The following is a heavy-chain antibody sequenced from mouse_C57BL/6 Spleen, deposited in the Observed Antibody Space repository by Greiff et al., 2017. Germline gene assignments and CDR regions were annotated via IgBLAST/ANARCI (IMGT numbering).Heavy chain of an antibody. CDR3: ARGGYGSTWFAY. CDR2: ISYSGST. CDR1: GYSITSGYD. D-gene: IGHD1-1*01. J-gene: IGHJ3*01. V-gene: IGHV3-1*01. Sequence: EVQRVESGPGMVKPSQSLSLTCTVTGYSITSGYDWHWIRHFPGNKLEWMGYISYSGSTNYNPSLKSRISITHDTSKNHFFLKLNSVTTEDTATYYCARGGYGSTWFAYWGQGTLVTVSA.